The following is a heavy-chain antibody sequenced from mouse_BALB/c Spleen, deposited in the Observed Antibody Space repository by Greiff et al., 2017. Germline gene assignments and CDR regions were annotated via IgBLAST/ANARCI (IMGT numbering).Heavy chain of an antibody. CDR1: GYSITSDYA. J-gene: IGHJ3*01. CDR3: ARWPTGYDPAWFAY. V-gene: IGHV3-2*02. D-gene: IGHD1-1*01. Sequence: EVQLQQSGPGLVKPSQSLSLTCTVTGYSITSDYAWNWIRQFPGNKLEWMGYISYSGSTSYNPSLKSRISITRDTSKNQFFLQLNSVTTEDTATYYCARWPTGYDPAWFAYWGQGTLVTVSA. CDR2: ISYSGST.